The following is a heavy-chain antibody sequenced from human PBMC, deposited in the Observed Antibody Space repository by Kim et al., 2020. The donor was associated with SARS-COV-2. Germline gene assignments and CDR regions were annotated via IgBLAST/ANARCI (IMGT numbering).Heavy chain of an antibody. J-gene: IGHJ4*02. CDR3: AREGPQWLVLCPFDY. V-gene: IGHV1-3*01. D-gene: IGHD6-19*01. Sequence: KYQSRGTSTRDTSASTAYMELSSLRSEDTAVYYCAREGPQWLVLCPFDYWGQGTLVTVSS.